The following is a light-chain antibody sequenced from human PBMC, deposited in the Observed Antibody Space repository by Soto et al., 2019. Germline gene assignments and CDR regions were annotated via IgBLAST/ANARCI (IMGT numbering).Light chain of an antibody. Sequence: EIVLTQPPGPLSVSPGDRVTLSCRASQTVNNSYLAWYQQKPGQAPRILIYAASTPATGTPARFSGSGSGTHFTLTVSRLEPEDFAVYYCQQYGGSAPWTFGPGTKGDMK. CDR3: QQYGGSAPWT. J-gene: IGKJ1*01. CDR2: AAS. V-gene: IGKV3-20*01. CDR1: QTVNNSY.